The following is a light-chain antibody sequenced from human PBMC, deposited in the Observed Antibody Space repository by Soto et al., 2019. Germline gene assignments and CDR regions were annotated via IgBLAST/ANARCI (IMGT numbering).Light chain of an antibody. J-gene: IGKJ1*01. CDR2: GVS. Sequence: EIVLTQSPATVSVSPGESATLSCRASQSVGDTFLSWYQQKPGLAPRLLIYGVSNRATGIPDRFSGSGSGTDFILTISSLQPEDFATYYCLQNYDYPWTFGQGTKVDIK. CDR1: QSVGDTF. CDR3: LQNYDYPWT. V-gene: IGKV3D-7*01.